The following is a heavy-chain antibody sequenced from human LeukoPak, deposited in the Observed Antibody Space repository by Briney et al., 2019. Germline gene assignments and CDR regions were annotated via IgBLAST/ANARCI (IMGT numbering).Heavy chain of an antibody. V-gene: IGHV1-18*01. CDR1: GYTFTSYG. CDR2: ISAYNGNT. Sequence: GASVKVSCKASGYTFTSYGISWVRQAPGQGLEWMGWISAYNGNTNYAQKFQGRVTMTRDTSTSTVYMELSSLRSEDRAVYYCARETTVTTVFDYWGQGTLVTVSS. J-gene: IGHJ4*02. CDR3: ARETTVTTVFDY. D-gene: IGHD4-17*01.